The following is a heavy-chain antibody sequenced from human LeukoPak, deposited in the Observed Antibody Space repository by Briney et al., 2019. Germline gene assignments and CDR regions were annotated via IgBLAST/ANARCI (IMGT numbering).Heavy chain of an antibody. Sequence: ASVKVSCKASGYTFTGYYIHWVRQAPGQGLEWIGQINPNTGGTDYAQKFQGRVNMTRDTSITTAYMELSRLTSDDTAIYYCAKVPPSITAAGNWLGPWGQGALVTVSS. V-gene: IGHV1-2*06. CDR3: AKVPPSITAAGNWLGP. CDR1: GYTFTGYY. D-gene: IGHD6-13*01. CDR2: INPNTGGT. J-gene: IGHJ5*02.